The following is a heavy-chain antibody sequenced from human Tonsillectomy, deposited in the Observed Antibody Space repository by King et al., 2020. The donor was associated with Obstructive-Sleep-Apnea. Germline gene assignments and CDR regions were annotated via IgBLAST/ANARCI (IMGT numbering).Heavy chain of an antibody. CDR2: ITAGGDRT. Sequence: EVQLVESGGGLVQPGGSLRLSCAASGFTFSIYAMSWVRQAPGKGLEWVSAITAGGDRTYYTPSLRGRLTISRDNFKNTVYLQMNSLRAEDTAFYYCAKEVPGPGWYTADYWGQGPLVTVSS. V-gene: IGHV3-23*04. D-gene: IGHD6-19*01. CDR1: GFTFSIYA. CDR3: AKEVPGPGWYTADY. J-gene: IGHJ4*02.